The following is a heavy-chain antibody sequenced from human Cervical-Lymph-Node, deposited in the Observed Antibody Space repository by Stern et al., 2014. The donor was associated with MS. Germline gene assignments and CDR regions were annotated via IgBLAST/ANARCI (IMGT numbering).Heavy chain of an antibody. Sequence: VQLMQSGGGVIQPGGSLRLSCTASGFTVSRDYMTWVRQGPGKGLEWVSLNTNVVSTFYTDSVKVRFPISRDDSKNTVYLHMTSLRAEDTAMYYCARDTSSPERSDWWGQGTLVTVSS. D-gene: IGHD1-1*01. CDR1: GFTVSRDY. CDR3: ARDTSSPERSDW. V-gene: IGHV3-53*01. CDR2: NTNVVST. J-gene: IGHJ4*02.